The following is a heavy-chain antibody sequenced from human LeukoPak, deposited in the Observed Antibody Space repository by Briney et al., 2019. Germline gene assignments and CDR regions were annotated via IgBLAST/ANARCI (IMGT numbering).Heavy chain of an antibody. CDR3: AKEPQNYYISSDYSDY. Sequence: PGGSLRLSCAASGFTFTTYAMSWIRQAPGKGLEWVSAISGSGGSTYYADSVKGRFTIFRDNSKNTLYLQMDSLRADHWARYYYAKEPQNYYISSDYSDYLVEGTLVTVSS. V-gene: IGHV3-23*01. D-gene: IGHD3-22*01. CDR1: GFTFTTYA. J-gene: IGHJ4*02. CDR2: ISGSGGST.